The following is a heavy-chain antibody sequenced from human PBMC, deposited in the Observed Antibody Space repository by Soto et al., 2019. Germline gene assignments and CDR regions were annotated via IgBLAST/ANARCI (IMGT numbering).Heavy chain of an antibody. J-gene: IGHJ4*02. Sequence: EVQLLESGGGLVQPGGSLRLSCAASGFTFSSYAMSWVRQAPGKGLEWVSAISGSGGSTYYADSVKGRFTISGDNSKNTLYLQMNSLRAEDTAVYYCAKLNGWFGELHYWGQGTLVTVSS. CDR3: AKLNGWFGELHY. V-gene: IGHV3-23*01. CDR2: ISGSGGST. D-gene: IGHD3-10*01. CDR1: GFTFSSYA.